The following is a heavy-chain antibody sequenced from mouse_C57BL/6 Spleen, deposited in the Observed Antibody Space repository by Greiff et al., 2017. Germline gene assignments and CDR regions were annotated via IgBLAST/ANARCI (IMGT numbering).Heavy chain of an antibody. J-gene: IGHJ3*01. D-gene: IGHD4-1*01. CDR3: ARHAAPSGPPIFAY. CDR2: ISGGGGNT. Sequence: EVQLQESGGGLVKPGGSLKLSCAASGFTFSSYTMSWVRQTPEKRLEWVATISGGGGNTYYPDSVKGRFTISRDNAKNTLYLQMSSLRSEDTALYYCARHAAPSGPPIFAYWGQGTLVTVSA. CDR1: GFTFSSYT. V-gene: IGHV5-9*01.